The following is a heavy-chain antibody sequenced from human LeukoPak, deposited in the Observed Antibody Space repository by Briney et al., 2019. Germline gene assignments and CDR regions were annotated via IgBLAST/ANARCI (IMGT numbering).Heavy chain of an antibody. CDR3: ARDCSGGSCYFAFDY. J-gene: IGHJ4*02. Sequence: GGSLRLSCAVSGFTFDDYAMSWVRQPAGKGLEWLSHINYDGGSTSSADSVRGRFAISRDNAQNSLYLQMNSLRAEDTAVYYCARDCSGGSCYFAFDYWGQGTLVTVSS. D-gene: IGHD2-15*01. V-gene: IGHV3-20*04. CDR2: INYDGGST. CDR1: GFTFDDYA.